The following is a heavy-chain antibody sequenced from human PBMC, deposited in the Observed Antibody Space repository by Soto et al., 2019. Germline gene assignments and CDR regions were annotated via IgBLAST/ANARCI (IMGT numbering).Heavy chain of an antibody. CDR1: GLTFNNYA. D-gene: IGHD2-21*02. Sequence: GSLRLSCVASGLTFNNYAMTWVRQAPGKGLEWASAISATGGSTYYADSVKGRFTISRDNSKNQVYLQMNSLRADDTAVYYCVAYCGGDCYSVFDWGQGTLVTVSS. V-gene: IGHV3-23*01. CDR2: ISATGGST. CDR3: VAYCGGDCYSVFD. J-gene: IGHJ4*02.